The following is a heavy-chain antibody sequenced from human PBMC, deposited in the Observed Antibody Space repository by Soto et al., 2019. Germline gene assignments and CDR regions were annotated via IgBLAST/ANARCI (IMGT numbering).Heavy chain of an antibody. CDR2: IWYDGSNK. CDR3: ARDPPGRGYDQDYYFDY. V-gene: IGHV3-33*01. Sequence: QVQLVESGGGMVQPGRSLRLSCAASGFTFSSYGMHWVRQAPGKGLEWVAVIWYDGSNKYYADSVKGRFTISRDNSKNTLYLQMNSLRAEDTAVYYCARDPPGRGYDQDYYFDYWGQGTLVTVSS. D-gene: IGHD5-12*01. J-gene: IGHJ4*02. CDR1: GFTFSSYG.